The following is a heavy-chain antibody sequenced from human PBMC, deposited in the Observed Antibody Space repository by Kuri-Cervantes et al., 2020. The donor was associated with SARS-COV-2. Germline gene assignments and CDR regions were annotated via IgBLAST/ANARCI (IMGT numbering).Heavy chain of an antibody. Sequence: GGSLRLSCAASGFTFSSYGMHWVRQAPGKGLEWVAVIWYVGSNKYYADSVKGRFTISRDNSKNTLYLQMNSLRAEDTAVYYCARSTRWSGPLDYWGQGTLVTVSS. V-gene: IGHV3-33*08. CDR3: ARSTRWSGPLDY. J-gene: IGHJ4*02. CDR1: GFTFSSYG. CDR2: IWYVGSNK. D-gene: IGHD3-3*01.